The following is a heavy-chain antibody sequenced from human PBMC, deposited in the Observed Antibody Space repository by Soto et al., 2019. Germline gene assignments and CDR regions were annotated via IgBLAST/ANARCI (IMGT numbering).Heavy chain of an antibody. Sequence: QVQLVESGGGVVQPGRSLRLSCAASGFTFSSYAMHWVRQAPGKGLEWVAVISYDGSNKYYADSVKGRFTISRDNSKNTLYLQMNSLRAEDTAVYYCARGEAYYYDSSGYYYGHPPDYWGQGPLVTVSS. CDR2: ISYDGSNK. V-gene: IGHV3-30-3*01. CDR1: GFTFSSYA. CDR3: ARGEAYYYDSSGYYYGHPPDY. D-gene: IGHD3-22*01. J-gene: IGHJ4*02.